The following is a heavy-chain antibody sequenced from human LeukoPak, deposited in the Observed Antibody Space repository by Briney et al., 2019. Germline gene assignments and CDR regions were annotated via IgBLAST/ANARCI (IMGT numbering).Heavy chain of an antibody. V-gene: IGHV3-64*01. CDR3: ARAAGAKWVTSDYFDY. Sequence: GGSLRLSCAASGFTFSSYAMHWVRQAPGKGLEYVSAISSNGGSTYYANSVKGRFTISRDNSKNTLYLQMGSLRAEDMAVYYCARAAGAKWVTSDYFDYRGQGTLVTVSS. D-gene: IGHD1-26*01. CDR2: ISSNGGST. CDR1: GFTFSSYA. J-gene: IGHJ4*02.